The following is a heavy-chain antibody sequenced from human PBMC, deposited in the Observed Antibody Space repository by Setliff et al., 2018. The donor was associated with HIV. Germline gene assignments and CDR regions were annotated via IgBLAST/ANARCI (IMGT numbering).Heavy chain of an antibody. D-gene: IGHD2-2*03. CDR2: IDPSGSRI. CDR1: GFTLSGYS. Sequence: GGSLRLSCAASGFTLSGYSMSWVRQVPGKGLEWVSVIDPSGSRIFYSDSMKGRFTISRDNSKNTLYLQMNSLTAEDTAVYYCAKVDNGHCTSASCRDFDYWGQGTLVTVSS. J-gene: IGHJ4*02. V-gene: IGHV3-23*01. CDR3: AKVDNGHCTSASCRDFDY.